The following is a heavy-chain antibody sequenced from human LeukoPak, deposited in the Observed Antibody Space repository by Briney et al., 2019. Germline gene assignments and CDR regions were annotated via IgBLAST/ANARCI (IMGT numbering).Heavy chain of an antibody. V-gene: IGHV1-69*13. J-gene: IGHJ6*03. CDR1: GGTISSYA. CDR2: IIPIFGTA. D-gene: IGHD2-2*01. CDR3: ASTPPRCSSTSCYGDYYYYYYMDV. Sequence: SVKVSCKASGGTISSYAISWVRQAPGQGLEWMGGIIPIFGTAHYAQKFQGRVTITADESTSTAYMELSSLRSEDTAVYYCASTPPRCSSTSCYGDYYYYYYMDVWDKGTTVTVSS.